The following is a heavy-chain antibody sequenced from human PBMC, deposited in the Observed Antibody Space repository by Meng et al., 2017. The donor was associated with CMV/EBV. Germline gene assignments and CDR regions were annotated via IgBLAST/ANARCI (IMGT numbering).Heavy chain of an antibody. J-gene: IGHJ2*01. V-gene: IGHV1-2*02. CDR2: INPNSGGT. Sequence: VQLVQVGGEVMQHGASVKVSCKASGYTFTGYYRHWGRQAPGQGLEWMVWINPNSGGTNYAQKFQGRVTMTRDTSISTAYMELSRLRSDDTAVYYCATYIGNYINWYFDLWGRGTLVTVSS. CDR1: GYTFTGYY. CDR3: ATYIGNYINWYFDL. D-gene: IGHD1-7*01.